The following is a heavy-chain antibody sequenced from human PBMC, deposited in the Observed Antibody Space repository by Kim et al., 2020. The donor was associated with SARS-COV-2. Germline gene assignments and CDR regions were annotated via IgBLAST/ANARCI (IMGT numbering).Heavy chain of an antibody. J-gene: IGHJ5*02. CDR2: IYYSGST. Sequence: SETLSLTCTVSGGSISSSSYYWGWIRQPPGKGLEWIGSIYYSGSTYYNPSLKSRVTISVDTSKNQFSLKLSSVTAADTAVYYCARVSSGILWFGESEVNWFDPWGQGTLVTVSS. CDR1: GGSISSSSYY. CDR3: ARVSSGILWFGESEVNWFDP. V-gene: IGHV4-39*07. D-gene: IGHD3-10*01.